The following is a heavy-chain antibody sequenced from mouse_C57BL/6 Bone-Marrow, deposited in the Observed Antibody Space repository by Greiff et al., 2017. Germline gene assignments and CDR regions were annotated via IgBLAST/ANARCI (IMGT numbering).Heavy chain of an antibody. CDR1: GFTFTDYY. CDR3: ARSHWYYYGSSTWYFDV. CDR2: VYPYNGGS. Sequence: EVQLQQSGPVLVKPGPSVKISCKASGFTFTDYYMHWVKQSHGKSLEWIGLVYPYNGGSSYNQKFKGKATLTVDTSSSTAYMELNSLTSEDSAVYYCARSHWYYYGSSTWYFDVWGTGTTVTVSS. V-gene: IGHV1-36*01. D-gene: IGHD1-1*01. J-gene: IGHJ1*03.